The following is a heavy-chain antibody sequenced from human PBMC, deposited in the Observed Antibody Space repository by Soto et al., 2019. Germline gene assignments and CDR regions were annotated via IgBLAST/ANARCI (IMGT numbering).Heavy chain of an antibody. CDR2: ISYDGSNK. D-gene: IGHD2-2*01. Sequence: GGSLRLSCAGSGFTFSSHWMSWVRQAPGKGLEWVAVISYDGSNKYYADSVKGRFTISRDNSKNTLYLQMNSLRADDTAVYFCTKESYCSSSRCWGDNWFDPWGQGTLVTVSS. J-gene: IGHJ5*02. CDR1: GFTFSSHW. V-gene: IGHV3-30*18. CDR3: TKESYCSSSRCWGDNWFDP.